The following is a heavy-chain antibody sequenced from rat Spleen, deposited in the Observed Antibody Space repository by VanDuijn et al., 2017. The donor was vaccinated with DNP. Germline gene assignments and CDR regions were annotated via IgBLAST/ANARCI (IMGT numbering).Heavy chain of an antibody. CDR3: ARPIYNNHGGFAY. CDR1: GFTFSNYD. J-gene: IGHJ3*01. D-gene: IGHD1-10*01. Sequence: EVQLVESGGGLVQPGRSLKLSCAASGFTFSNYDMAWVRQAPTKGLEWVASITYDGGSTYYRDSVKGRFTISRDNAKSTLYLQMNSLRSEDMATYYCARPIYNNHGGFAYWGQGTLVTVSS. V-gene: IGHV5-22*01. CDR2: ITYDGGST.